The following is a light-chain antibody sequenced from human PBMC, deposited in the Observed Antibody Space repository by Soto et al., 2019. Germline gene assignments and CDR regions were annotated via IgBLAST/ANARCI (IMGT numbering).Light chain of an antibody. Sequence: QSALTQPASVSGSPGQSITISCTGTSSDVGSYNLVSWYQQHPGKAPKLIIYEVTKRPSGVSNRFSGSKSGNTASLTLSGLQAEDEADFYCSSYAGSRLVLFGGGTKLTVL. J-gene: IGLJ2*01. V-gene: IGLV2-23*02. CDR2: EVT. CDR1: SSDVGSYNL. CDR3: SSYAGSRLVL.